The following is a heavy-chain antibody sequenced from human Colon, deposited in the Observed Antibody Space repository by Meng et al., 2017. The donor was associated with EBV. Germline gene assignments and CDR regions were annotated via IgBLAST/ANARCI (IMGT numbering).Heavy chain of an antibody. J-gene: IGHJ4*02. CDR2: IIHGGSP. CDR3: ARRPTGIDY. Sequence: QPPPWCGGPLNPSDSRSLTCAVKGGSLSGAYWNWIRQPPGKGLEWIGEIIHGGSPSYNPSLKSRVTISIDTSKNQLSLMLSSVTAADTAVYYCARRPTGIDYWGQGTLVTVSS. CDR1: GGSLSGAY. V-gene: IGHV4-34*12. D-gene: IGHD2-8*02.